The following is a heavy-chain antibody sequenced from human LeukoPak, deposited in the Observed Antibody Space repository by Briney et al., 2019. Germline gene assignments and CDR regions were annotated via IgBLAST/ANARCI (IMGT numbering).Heavy chain of an antibody. CDR3: ARDTMVRGVTDYYYGMDV. D-gene: IGHD3-10*01. Sequence: GASVKVSCKASGYTFTSYSISWVRQAPGQGLEWMGWISAYNGNTNYAQKLQGRVTMTTDTSTSTAYMELRSLRSDDTAVYYCARDTMVRGVTDYYYGMDVWGQGTTVTVSS. J-gene: IGHJ6*02. CDR2: ISAYNGNT. V-gene: IGHV1-18*01. CDR1: GYTFTSYS.